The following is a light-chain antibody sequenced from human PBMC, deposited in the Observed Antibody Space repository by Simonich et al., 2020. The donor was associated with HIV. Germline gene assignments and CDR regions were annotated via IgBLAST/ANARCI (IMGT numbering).Light chain of an antibody. V-gene: IGLV2-11*01. Sequence: QSALTQPRSVSGSPGQSVTISCTGTSSDVGGYYYVSWYQQHPGKAPKLMIYDVSTRPSGVPDRFSGSKSDNTASLTISGLQAGDEADYYCCSYAGIYTFWVFGGGTKLTVL. CDR2: DVS. CDR3: CSYAGIYTFWV. CDR1: SSDVGGYYY. J-gene: IGLJ3*02.